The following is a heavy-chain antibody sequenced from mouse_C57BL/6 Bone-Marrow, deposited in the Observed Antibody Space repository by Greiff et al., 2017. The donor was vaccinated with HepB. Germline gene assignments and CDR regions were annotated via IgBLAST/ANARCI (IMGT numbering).Heavy chain of an antibody. J-gene: IGHJ1*03. V-gene: IGHV5-9-1*02. CDR3: TWDYDEYFDV. Sequence: EVKVVESGEGLVKPGGSLKLSCAASGFTFSSYAMSWVRQTPEKRLEWVAYISSGGDYIYYADTVKGRFTISRDNARNTLYLQMSSLKSEDTAMYYCTWDYDEYFDVWGTGTTVTVSS. D-gene: IGHD2-4*01. CDR1: GFTFSSYA. CDR2: ISSGGDYI.